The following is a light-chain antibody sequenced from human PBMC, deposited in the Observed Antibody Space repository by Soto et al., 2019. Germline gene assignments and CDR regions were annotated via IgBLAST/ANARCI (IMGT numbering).Light chain of an antibody. J-gene: IGKJ2*01. Sequence: EIVLTQSPATLSLSPGERATLSCRASQSVSSSYLAWYQQKPGPAPSLLIYGASSTATGIPDWFSGSGSGTDFTLTITSLETEGFAVYDYQQYDSSPSYTFGQGTKLEIK. V-gene: IGKV3-20*01. CDR3: QQYDSSPSYT. CDR1: QSVSSSY. CDR2: GAS.